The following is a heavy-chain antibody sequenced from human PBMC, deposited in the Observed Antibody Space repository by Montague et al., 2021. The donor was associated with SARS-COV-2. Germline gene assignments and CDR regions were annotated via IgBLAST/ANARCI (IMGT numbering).Heavy chain of an antibody. CDR2: IWYDGSNV. V-gene: IGHV3-33*08. J-gene: IGHJ4*02. CDR3: ARGSVGCYYFDY. CDR1: GFIFSSYG. D-gene: IGHD3-3*01. Sequence: SLRLSCAASGFIFSSYGMHWVRQAPGKGLEWVAHIWYDGSNVNYVDSVKGRFTISRDNFKNTLYLQMNSLRAEDTAIYYCARGSVGCYYFDYWGQGTLVTVSS.